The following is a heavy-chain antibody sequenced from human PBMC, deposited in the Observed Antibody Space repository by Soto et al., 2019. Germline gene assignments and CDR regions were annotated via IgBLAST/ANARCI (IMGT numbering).Heavy chain of an antibody. V-gene: IGHV3-48*01. CDR3: ARDFATSFDP. Sequence: WGSLRLSCTASGFTFDSYSMDWVRQAPGKGLEWVSYINSGGTSMFYADSVKGRFTISRDNGRNLLYLHLNNLRAEDTAVYYCARDFATSFDPWGQGALVTVSS. D-gene: IGHD3-3*01. CDR2: INSGGTSM. J-gene: IGHJ5*02. CDR1: GFTFDSYS.